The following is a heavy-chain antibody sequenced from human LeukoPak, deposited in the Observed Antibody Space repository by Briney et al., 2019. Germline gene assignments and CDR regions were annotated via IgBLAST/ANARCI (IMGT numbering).Heavy chain of an antibody. Sequence: SETLSLTCAVYGGSFSGYYWSWIRQPPGTGLEWIGEINHSGSTNYNPSLKSRVTISVDTSKNQFSLKLSSVTAADTAVYYCARGFRTTAAPDYWGQRTLVTVSS. CDR2: INHSGST. CDR3: ARGFRTTAAPDY. V-gene: IGHV4-34*01. CDR1: GGSFSGYY. J-gene: IGHJ4*02. D-gene: IGHD6-13*01.